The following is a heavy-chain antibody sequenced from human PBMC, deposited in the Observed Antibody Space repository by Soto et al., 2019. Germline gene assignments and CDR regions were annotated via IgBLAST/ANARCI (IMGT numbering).Heavy chain of an antibody. CDR2: INHSGST. V-gene: IGHV4-34*01. J-gene: IGHJ3*02. Sequence: QVQLQQWGAGLLKPSETLSLTCAVYGGSFSGYYWSWIRQPPGKGLEWIGEINHSGSTNYNPSLKSRVTISVETSKNQFSLKLSSVTAADTAVYYCARDGDYYDSSGYKDAFDIWGQGTMVTVSS. CDR3: ARDGDYYDSSGYKDAFDI. D-gene: IGHD3-22*01. CDR1: GGSFSGYY.